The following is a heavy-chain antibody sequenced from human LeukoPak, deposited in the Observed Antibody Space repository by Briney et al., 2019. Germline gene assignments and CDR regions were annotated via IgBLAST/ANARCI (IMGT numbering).Heavy chain of an antibody. CDR1: GFTFSSYG. J-gene: IGHJ1*01. Sequence: PGRSLRLSCAASGFTFSSYGMHWVRQAPGKGLEWVAVIWYDGSNKYYADSVKGRFTISRDNSKNTLYLQMNSLRAEDTAVYYCAKDSSGGDYEYFQHWGQGTLVTVSS. D-gene: IGHD4-17*01. V-gene: IGHV3-33*06. CDR2: IWYDGSNK. CDR3: AKDSSGGDYEYFQH.